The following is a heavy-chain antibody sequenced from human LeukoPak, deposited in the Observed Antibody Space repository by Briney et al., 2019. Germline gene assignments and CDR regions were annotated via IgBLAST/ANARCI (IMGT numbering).Heavy chain of an antibody. CDR2: INPSGGST. Sequence: ASVKVSCKASGYTFTSYYMHWVRQAPEQGLEWMGIINPSGGSTSYAQKFQGRVTMTRDMSTSTAYMELRSLRSDDTAVYYCARVLYDSSGYSAADYWGQGTLVTASS. CDR1: GYTFTSYY. J-gene: IGHJ4*02. CDR3: ARVLYDSSGYSAADY. D-gene: IGHD3-22*01. V-gene: IGHV1-46*01.